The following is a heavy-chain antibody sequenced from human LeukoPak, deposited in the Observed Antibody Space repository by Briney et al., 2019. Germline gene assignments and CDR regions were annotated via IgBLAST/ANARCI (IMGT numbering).Heavy chain of an antibody. V-gene: IGHV3-20*04. D-gene: IGHD1-26*01. Sequence: GGSLRLSCAASGFTFDDYGMSWVRQAPGKGLEWVSGMNWNGVTTAYGDSVKGRFSISRDNAKSSLFLQMDSLRVEDTALYFCARERRGSYFHDSWGQGTLVTVSS. J-gene: IGHJ4*02. CDR3: ARERRGSYFHDS. CDR2: MNWNGVTT. CDR1: GFTFDDYG.